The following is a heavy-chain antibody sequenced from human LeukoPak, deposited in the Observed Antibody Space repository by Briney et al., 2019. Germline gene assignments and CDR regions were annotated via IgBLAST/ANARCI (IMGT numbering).Heavy chain of an antibody. CDR1: GFTVSSNY. J-gene: IGHJ4*02. Sequence: PGGSLRLSCAASGFTVSSNYMSWVRQAPGKGLEWVSVIYAGGSTYYADSVEGRFTISRDNSKNTLYLQMNSLRAEDTAVYYCARDYYGDYWGQGTLVTVSS. CDR3: ARDYYGDY. D-gene: IGHD3-22*01. CDR2: IYAGGST. V-gene: IGHV3-53*01.